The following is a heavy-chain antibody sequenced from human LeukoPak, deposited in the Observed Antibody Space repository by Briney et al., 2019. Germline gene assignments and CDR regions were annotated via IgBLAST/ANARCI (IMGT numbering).Heavy chain of an antibody. CDR1: GFTFSSYG. CDR3: AKGDAKIVVVVAAMDV. V-gene: IGHV3-30*02. D-gene: IGHD2-15*01. Sequence: GGSLRLSCAASGFTFSSYGMHWVRQAPGKGLEWVAFIRYDGSNKYYADSVKGRFTISRDSSKNTLYLQMNSLRAEDTAVYYCAKGDAKIVVVVAAMDVWGKGTTVTVSS. J-gene: IGHJ6*04. CDR2: IRYDGSNK.